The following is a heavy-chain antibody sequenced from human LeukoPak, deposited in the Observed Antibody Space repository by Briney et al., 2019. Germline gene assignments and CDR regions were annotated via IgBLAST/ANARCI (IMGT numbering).Heavy chain of an antibody. J-gene: IGHJ5*02. V-gene: IGHV7-4-1*02. CDR3: ARDRPRFLEWSMKANWFDP. D-gene: IGHD3-3*01. CDR2: INTNTGNP. CDR1: GYTFTSYA. Sequence: ASVKVSCKASGYTFTSYAMNWVRQAPGQGLEWMGWINTNTGNPTYAQGFTGRFVFSLDTSVSTAYLQISSLKAEDTAVYYCARDRPRFLEWSMKANWFDPWGQGTLVTVSS.